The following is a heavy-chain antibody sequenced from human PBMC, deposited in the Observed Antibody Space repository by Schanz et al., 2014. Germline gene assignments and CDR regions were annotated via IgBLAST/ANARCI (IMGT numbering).Heavy chain of an antibody. CDR2: INPNGGST. D-gene: IGHD3-10*01. CDR3: ARTGGSGDYYKRPFDY. J-gene: IGHJ4*02. Sequence: QVQLVQSGPEVKKPGASVKVSCKASGYTFTDYYIHWVRQAPGQGPEWMGRINPNGGSTRYTEKFEGRVTMTTDSSITTFYMELTSLKSDDVAVYYCARTGGSGDYYKRPFDYWGQGTLVTVSS. CDR1: GYTFTDYY. V-gene: IGHV1-2*06.